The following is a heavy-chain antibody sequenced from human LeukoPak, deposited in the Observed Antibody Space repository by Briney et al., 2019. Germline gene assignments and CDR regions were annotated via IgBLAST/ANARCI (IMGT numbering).Heavy chain of an antibody. Sequence: SETLSLTCTVSGGSISSGSYYWNWIRQPAGKGLEWIGRIYTSGSTNYNPSLKSRVTISVDTSKNQFSLKLSSVTAADTAVYYCASEPSIAARNYYYYYMDVWGKGTTVTVSS. V-gene: IGHV4-61*02. CDR1: GGSISSGSYY. CDR2: IYTSGST. CDR3: ASEPSIAARNYYYYYMDV. D-gene: IGHD6-6*01. J-gene: IGHJ6*03.